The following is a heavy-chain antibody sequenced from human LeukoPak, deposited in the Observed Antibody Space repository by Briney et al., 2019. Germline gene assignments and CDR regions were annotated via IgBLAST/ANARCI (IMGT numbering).Heavy chain of an antibody. V-gene: IGHV3-30*02. CDR1: GFPFDTYG. J-gene: IGHJ4*02. Sequence: GGSLRLSCAASGFPFDTYGMHWVRQAPGKGLEWVAVIWHDGDKNYYSDSVKGRFTASRDNSKNMLFLQMNIMSADDTAVYYCAKDGSSWNFDNWGQGSLVTVSS. CDR3: AKDGSSWNFDN. D-gene: IGHD6-13*01. CDR2: IWHDGDKN.